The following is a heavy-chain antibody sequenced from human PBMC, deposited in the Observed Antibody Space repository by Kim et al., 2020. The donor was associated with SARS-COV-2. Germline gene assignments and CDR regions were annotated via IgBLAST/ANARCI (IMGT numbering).Heavy chain of an antibody. CDR2: IYYSGST. Sequence: SETLSLTCTVSGGSISSSSYYWGWIRQPPGKGLEWIGSIYYSGSTYYNPSLKSRVTISVNTSKNQFSLKLSSVTAADTAVYYCARRIYLGGGSWFDPWGQGTLVTV. CDR3: ARRIYLGGGSWFDP. V-gene: IGHV4-39*01. J-gene: IGHJ5*02. CDR1: GGSISSSSYY. D-gene: IGHD1-20*01.